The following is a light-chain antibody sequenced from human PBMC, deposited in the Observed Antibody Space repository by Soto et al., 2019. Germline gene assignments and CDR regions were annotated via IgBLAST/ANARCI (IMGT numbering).Light chain of an antibody. CDR3: QQTYAAPLT. CDR2: AAS. J-gene: IGKJ4*01. CDR1: QGISSY. V-gene: IGKV1-9*01. Sequence: IQLTQSPSFLSSSVGDRVTLTCRASQGISSYLAWYKQKPGKAPKLLLYAASTLQSGVPSRFRGSGSGTEFTLTISSLKPEDFETYYCQQTYAAPLTFGGGTKVDIK.